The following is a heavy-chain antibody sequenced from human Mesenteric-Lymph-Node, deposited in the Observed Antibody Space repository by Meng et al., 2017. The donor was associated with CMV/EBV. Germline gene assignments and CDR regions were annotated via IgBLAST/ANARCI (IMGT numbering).Heavy chain of an antibody. D-gene: IGHD3-3*02. J-gene: IGHJ4*02. Sequence: GESLKISCAASGFTFSSYSMSWVRQTPGKGLQWVSVIYSGGSKTFYADSVKGRFSISRDNSENTLFLQMNSLRAEDTAIYFCAKHLARGFDYWGQGTPVTVSS. CDR1: GFTFSSYS. CDR3: AKHLARGFDY. V-gene: IGHV3-23*03. CDR2: IYSGGSKT.